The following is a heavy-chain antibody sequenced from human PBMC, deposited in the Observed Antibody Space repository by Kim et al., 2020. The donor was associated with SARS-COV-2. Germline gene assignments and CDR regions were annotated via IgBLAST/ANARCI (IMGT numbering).Heavy chain of an antibody. D-gene: IGHD6-13*01. J-gene: IGHJ1*01. V-gene: IGHV7-4-1*02. Sequence: ASVKVSCKASGYTFTSYAMNWVRQAPGQGLEWMGWINTNTGNPTYAQGFTGRFVFSLDTSVSTAYLQISSLKAEDTAVYYCARDNAGSSSWYVYFQHWGQGTLVTVSS. CDR1: GYTFTSYA. CDR3: ARDNAGSSSWYVYFQH. CDR2: INTNTGNP.